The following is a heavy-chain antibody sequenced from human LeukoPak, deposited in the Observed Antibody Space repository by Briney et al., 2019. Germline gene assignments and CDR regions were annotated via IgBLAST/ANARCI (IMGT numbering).Heavy chain of an antibody. V-gene: IGHV3-53*01. Sequence: PSGGSLRLSCAASGFTVSSNYMSWVRQAPGKGLEWVSVIYSGGSTYYADSVKGRFTISRDNSKNTLYLQMNSLRAEDTAVYYCARLDYSSGYHLDYWGQGTLVTVSS. CDR1: GFTVSSNY. CDR2: IYSGGST. D-gene: IGHD3-22*01. CDR3: ARLDYSSGYHLDY. J-gene: IGHJ4*02.